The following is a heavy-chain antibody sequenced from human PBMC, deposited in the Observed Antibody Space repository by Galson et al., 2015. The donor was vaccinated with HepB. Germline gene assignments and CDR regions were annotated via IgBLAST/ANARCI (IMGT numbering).Heavy chain of an antibody. V-gene: IGHV3-74*03. D-gene: IGHD4-17*01. Sequence: SLRLSCAVSGFTFSSVWMHWVRQVPGKGLVWVSRIDRDGTTTTYADSVKGRFPISRDNDRTTLYLQMDSLRAEDTAVYFCAKGPRSLVGDSGKVNWFDPWGQGTLVIVSS. J-gene: IGHJ5*02. CDR2: IDRDGTTT. CDR3: AKGPRSLVGDSGKVNWFDP. CDR1: GFTFSSVW.